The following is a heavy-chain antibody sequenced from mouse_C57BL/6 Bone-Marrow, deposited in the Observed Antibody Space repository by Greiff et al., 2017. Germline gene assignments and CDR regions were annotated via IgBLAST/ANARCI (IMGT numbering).Heavy chain of an antibody. V-gene: IGHV1-80*01. CDR3: ARVYYDYDFDY. CDR2: IYPGDGDT. D-gene: IGHD2-4*01. CDR1: GYAFSSYW. Sequence: VQLQESGAELVKPGASVKISCKASGYAFSSYWMNWVKQRPGKGLEWIGQIYPGDGDTNYNGKFKGKATLTADKSSSTAYMQLSSLTSEDSAVYFCARVYYDYDFDYWGQGTTLTVSS. J-gene: IGHJ2*01.